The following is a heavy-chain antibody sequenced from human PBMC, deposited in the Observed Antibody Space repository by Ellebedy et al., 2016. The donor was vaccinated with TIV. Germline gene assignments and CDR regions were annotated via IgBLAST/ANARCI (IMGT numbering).Heavy chain of an antibody. V-gene: IGHV4-59*01. J-gene: IGHJ4*02. Sequence: MPSETLSLTCTVSGGSISSYYWSWIRQPPGKGLEWIGYIYYSGSTNYNPSLRSRVTISVDTSKNQFSLKLSSVTAADTAVYYCARDYGSGWYGVDYWGQGTLVTVSS. CDR1: GGSISSYY. CDR2: IYYSGST. CDR3: ARDYGSGWYGVDY. D-gene: IGHD6-19*01.